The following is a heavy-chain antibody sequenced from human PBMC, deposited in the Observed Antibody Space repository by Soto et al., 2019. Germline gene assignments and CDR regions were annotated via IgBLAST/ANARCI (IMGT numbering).Heavy chain of an antibody. CDR2: ISSNGGST. D-gene: IGHD3-3*01. Sequence: GGSLRLSCSASGFTFSSYAMHWVRQAPGKGLEYVSAISSNGGSTYYADSVKGRFTISRDNSKNTLYLQMSSLRAEDTAVYDCVRYENDFWSGYYDYWGQGTLVTVSS. CDR3: VRYENDFWSGYYDY. J-gene: IGHJ4*02. V-gene: IGHV3-64D*09. CDR1: GFTFSSYA.